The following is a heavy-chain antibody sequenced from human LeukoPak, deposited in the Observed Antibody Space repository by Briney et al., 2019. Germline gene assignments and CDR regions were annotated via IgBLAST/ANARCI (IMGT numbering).Heavy chain of an antibody. CDR2: INPNSGGT. J-gene: IGHJ5*02. Sequence: ASVKISCKASGYTFTGYYMHWVRQAPGQGLEWMGWINPNSGGTNYAQKFQGRVTMTRDTSISTAYMELSRLRSDDTAVYYCAREGGAVARFDPWGQGTLVTVSS. D-gene: IGHD6-19*01. CDR1: GYTFTGYY. CDR3: AREGGAVARFDP. V-gene: IGHV1-2*02.